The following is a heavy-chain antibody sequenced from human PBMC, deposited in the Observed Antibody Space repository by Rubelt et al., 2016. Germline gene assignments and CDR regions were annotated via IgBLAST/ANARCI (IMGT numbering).Heavy chain of an antibody. V-gene: IGHV3-53*01. CDR2: IYSGGSA. Sequence: EVQLVASGGSLIQPGGSLRLSCAASGFTVSSNHMSWVRQAPGNGLEWVSVIYSGGSAFYADSVKGRFTISRDNSQNTLYVQMNGLRAEDTDVYYWSSMAPNKTPTGYWGQGTLVSVSS. D-gene: IGHD3-10*01. CDR1: GFTVSSNH. J-gene: IGHJ4*02. CDR3: SSMAPNKTPTGY.